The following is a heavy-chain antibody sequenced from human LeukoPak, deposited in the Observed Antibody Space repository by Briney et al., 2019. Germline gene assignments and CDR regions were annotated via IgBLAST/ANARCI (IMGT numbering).Heavy chain of an antibody. CDR3: AKAPIVGALPYYFDY. V-gene: IGHV3-23*01. CDR2: ISGSGGST. CDR1: GFTFSSYA. D-gene: IGHD1-26*01. Sequence: PGGSLRLSCAASGFTFSSYAMSWVRQAPGKGLEWVSAISGSGGSTYYADSVKGRFTISRDNPKNTLYLQMNSLRAEDTAVYYCAKAPIVGALPYYFDYWGQGTLVTVSS. J-gene: IGHJ4*02.